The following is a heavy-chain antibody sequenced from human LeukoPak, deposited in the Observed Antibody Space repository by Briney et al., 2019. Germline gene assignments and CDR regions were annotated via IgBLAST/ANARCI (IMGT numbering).Heavy chain of an antibody. Sequence: GGSLRLSCAASGFTFSNAWMSWVRQAPGKGLEWVGRIKSKTDGGTTDYAAPVEGRFTISRDDSKNTLYLQMNSLKTEDTAVYYCTTAYSGSYYPDYYYYYGMDVWGQGTTVTVSS. D-gene: IGHD1-26*01. V-gene: IGHV3-15*01. J-gene: IGHJ6*02. CDR2: IKSKTDGGTT. CDR1: GFTFSNAW. CDR3: TTAYSGSYYPDYYYYYGMDV.